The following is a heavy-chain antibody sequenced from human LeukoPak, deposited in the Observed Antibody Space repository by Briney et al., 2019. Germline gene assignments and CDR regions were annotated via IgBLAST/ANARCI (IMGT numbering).Heavy chain of an antibody. Sequence: GGSLSLSCAASGFTFSSYWMHWVRQAPGKGLVWVSRINSDGSSTSYADSVKGRFTISRDNAKNTLYLQMNSLRAEDTAVYYCARALDDYIWGSYRWFPADAFDIWGQGTMVTVSS. D-gene: IGHD3-16*02. CDR1: GFTFSSYW. CDR3: ARALDDYIWGSYRWFPADAFDI. J-gene: IGHJ3*02. V-gene: IGHV3-74*01. CDR2: INSDGSST.